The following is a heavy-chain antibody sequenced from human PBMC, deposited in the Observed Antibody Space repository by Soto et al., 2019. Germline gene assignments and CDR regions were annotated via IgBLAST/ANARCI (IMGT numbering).Heavy chain of an antibody. CDR1: GFTFSSYW. J-gene: IGHJ6*02. D-gene: IGHD5-18*01. CDR2: INSDGSST. Sequence: GGSLRLSCAASGFTFSSYWMQWVGQAPGKGLVWVSRINSDGSSTSYAESGKGGFTISRDNAKNTLYLQMSSLRAEDTAVYFCARVLGYSSGLDNCGMDVWGQGTTVTVSS. V-gene: IGHV3-74*01. CDR3: ARVLGYSSGLDNCGMDV.